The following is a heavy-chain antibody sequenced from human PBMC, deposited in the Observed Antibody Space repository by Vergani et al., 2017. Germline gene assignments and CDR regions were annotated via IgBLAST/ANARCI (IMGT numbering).Heavy chain of an antibody. CDR3: ARVNTETNGHLYSYDYMDV. J-gene: IGHJ6*03. CDR2: IDHTGRP. V-gene: IGHV4-34*01. Sequence: QVQLQQWGGGLLKPSETLSLTCVVNGGSFTSYHWTWIRQSPGEGLEWVGDIDHTGRPDYNPSLKSRLTMSVDKSRNQFSLTINAVTATDTAIYFCARVNTETNGHLYSYDYMDVGGQGTAVTVS. D-gene: IGHD4-11*01. CDR1: GGSFTSYH.